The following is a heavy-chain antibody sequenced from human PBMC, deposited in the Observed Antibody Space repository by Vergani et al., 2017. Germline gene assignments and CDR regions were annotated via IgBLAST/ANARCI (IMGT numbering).Heavy chain of an antibody. CDR2: ISGSGGST. V-gene: IGHV3-23*01. CDR1: GFTFSSYA. J-gene: IGHJ4*02. CDR3: AKDVYSGSYYGYFDY. Sequence: EVQLLESGGGLVQPGGSLRLSCAASGFTFSSYAMSWVRQAPGKGLEWVSAISGSGGSTYYADSVKGRFTISSDNSKNTLYLQRNRLRAEDTAVYYCAKDVYSGSYYGYFDYWGQGTLVTVSS. D-gene: IGHD1-26*01.